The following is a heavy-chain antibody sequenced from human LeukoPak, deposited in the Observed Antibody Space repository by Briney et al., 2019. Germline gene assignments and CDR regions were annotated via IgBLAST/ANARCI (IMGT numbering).Heavy chain of an antibody. D-gene: IGHD3-22*01. CDR3: AKAHGLRITMIVVAPDY. V-gene: IGHV3-23*01. Sequence: PGGSLRLSCAASGFTFRSYAMSWVRQAPGKGLEWASAISGSGGSTYYADSVKGRFTISRDNSKNTLYLQMNSLRAEDTAVYYCAKAHGLRITMIVVAPDYWGQGTLVTVSS. CDR1: GFTFRSYA. J-gene: IGHJ4*02. CDR2: ISGSGGST.